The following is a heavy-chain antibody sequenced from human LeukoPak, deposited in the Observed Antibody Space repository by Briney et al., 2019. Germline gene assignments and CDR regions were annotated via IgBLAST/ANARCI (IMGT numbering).Heavy chain of an antibody. CDR1: GYTFTGYY. CDR3: ARVSGSLPEYFQH. Sequence: ASVKVSCKASGYTFTGYYMHWVRQAPGQGLEWMGWINPNSGGTNYAQKFQGRVTVTRDTSISTAYMELSRLRSDDTAVYYCARVSGSLPEYFQHWGQGTLVTVSS. V-gene: IGHV1-2*02. J-gene: IGHJ1*01. D-gene: IGHD1-26*01. CDR2: INPNSGGT.